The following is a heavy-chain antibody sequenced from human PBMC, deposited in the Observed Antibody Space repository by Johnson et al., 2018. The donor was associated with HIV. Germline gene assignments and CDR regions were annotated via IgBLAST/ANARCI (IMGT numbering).Heavy chain of an antibody. J-gene: IGHJ3*02. V-gene: IGHV3-33*01. D-gene: IGHD5-18*01. CDR1: GFTFSSYG. CDR3: ARDGGYSYGYNNGAFDI. Sequence: QVQLVESGGGVVQPGRSLRLSCAASGFTFSSYGMHWVRQAPGQGLEWVAVIWYDGSNKYYADSVKGRFTISRDNSKNTLYLQMNSLRAEDTALYYCARDGGYSYGYNNGAFDIWGQGTMVTVSS. CDR2: IWYDGSNK.